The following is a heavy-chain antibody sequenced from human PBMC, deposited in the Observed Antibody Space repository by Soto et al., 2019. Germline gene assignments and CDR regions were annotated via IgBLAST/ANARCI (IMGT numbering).Heavy chain of an antibody. V-gene: IGHV4-30-2*01. Sequence: QLQLQESGSGLVKPSQTLSLTCAVSGGSISSGAYSWSWIRQPPGKGLEWIGYIYHTGSTYSNPSLQSRVTISVNRSKHQFSLRLTSVTDTDTAVYFCASGCRDYHSPFDCRRQGTLVTVAS. D-gene: IGHD5-12*01. J-gene: IGHJ4*02. CDR2: IYHTGST. CDR1: GGSISSGAYS. CDR3: ASGCRDYHSPFDC.